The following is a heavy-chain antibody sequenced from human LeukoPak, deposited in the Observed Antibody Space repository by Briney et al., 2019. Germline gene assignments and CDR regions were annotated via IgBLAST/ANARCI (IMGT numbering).Heavy chain of an antibody. CDR3: ARHGLLYSNSFDY. CDR1: GGSFSGYY. D-gene: IGHD4-11*01. J-gene: IGHJ4*02. CDR2: INHSGST. V-gene: IGHV4-34*01. Sequence: PSETLSLTCAVYGGSFSGYYWSWIRQPPGKGLEWIGEINHSGSTNYNPSLKSRVTISVDTSKNQFSLKLSSVTAADTAVYYCARHGLLYSNSFDYWGQGTLVTVSS.